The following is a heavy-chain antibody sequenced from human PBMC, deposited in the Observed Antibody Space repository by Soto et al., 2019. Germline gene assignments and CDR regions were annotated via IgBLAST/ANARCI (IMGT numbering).Heavy chain of an antibody. CDR2: ISGSGGST. V-gene: IGHV3-23*01. J-gene: IGHJ3*02. CDR3: AKEPRITIFGVVTLRVDAFDI. D-gene: IGHD3-3*01. Sequence: GGSLRLSCAASGFTFSSYAMSWVRQAPGKGLEWVSAISGSGGSTYYADSVKGRFTISRDNSKNTLYLQMNSLRAEDTAVYYCAKEPRITIFGVVTLRVDAFDIWGQGTMVTVSS. CDR1: GFTFSSYA.